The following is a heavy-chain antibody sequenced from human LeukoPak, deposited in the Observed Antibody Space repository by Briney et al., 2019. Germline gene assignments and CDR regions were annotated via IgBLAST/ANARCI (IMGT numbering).Heavy chain of an antibody. CDR2: IYVDGSR. CDR3: ARVAAAGTEYFQH. V-gene: IGHV3-66*02. J-gene: IGHJ1*01. Sequence: GGSPRLSCAASGFSVSSNCMTWVRQAPGKGLEWVSLIYVDGSRFYADSVKGRFSISRDTSKNTLDLQMNSLRAEDSAVYYCARVAAAGTEYFQHWGQGTLVTVSS. CDR1: GFSVSSNC. D-gene: IGHD2-15*01.